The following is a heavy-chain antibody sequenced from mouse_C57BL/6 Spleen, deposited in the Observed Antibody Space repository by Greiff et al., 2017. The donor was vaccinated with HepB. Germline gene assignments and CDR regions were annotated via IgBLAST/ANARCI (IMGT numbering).Heavy chain of an antibody. CDR2: IDPSDSYT. J-gene: IGHJ4*01. V-gene: IGHV1-69*01. CDR1: GYTFTSYW. D-gene: IGHD1-1*01. Sequence: QVQLQQPGAELVMPGASVKLSCKASGYTFTSYWMHWVKQRPGQGLEWIGEIDPSDSYTNYNQKFKGKSTLTVDKSSSTAYMQLSSLTSEDSAVYYCARNGYYGSSYDAMDYWGQGTSVTVSS. CDR3: ARNGYYGSSYDAMDY.